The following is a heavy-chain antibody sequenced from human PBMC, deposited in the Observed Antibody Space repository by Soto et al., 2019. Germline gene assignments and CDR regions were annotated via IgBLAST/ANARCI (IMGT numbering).Heavy chain of an antibody. J-gene: IGHJ6*02. CDR1: GFTFSSCA. V-gene: IGHV3-23*01. Sequence: PGQSLRLSCAASGFTFSSCAMGWVRQAPGKGLEWVSDIIDSGGSTYYADSVKGRFTISRDNSKSTLYLQMNSLRAEDTALYYCAKERSYYYYYVVAVWGQGTTVTVSS. CDR2: IIDSGGST. CDR3: AKERSYYYYYVVAV.